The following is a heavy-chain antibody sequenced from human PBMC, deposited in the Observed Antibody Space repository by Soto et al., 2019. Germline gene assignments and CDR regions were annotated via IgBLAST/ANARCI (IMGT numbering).Heavy chain of an antibody. CDR1: GGSVSTGSYD. V-gene: IGHV4-61*01. CDR2: IFFTGSA. Sequence: SETLSLTCTVSGGSVSTGSYDWSWIRQPPGKGLEWIGKIFFTGSAHYNPSLRNRVTMSVDTSKDQFSLTLTSVTAADTAVYYGARVLPRYFGWLGNNWFDPWGQGTLVTVSS. D-gene: IGHD3-9*01. CDR3: ARVLPRYFGWLGNNWFDP. J-gene: IGHJ5*02.